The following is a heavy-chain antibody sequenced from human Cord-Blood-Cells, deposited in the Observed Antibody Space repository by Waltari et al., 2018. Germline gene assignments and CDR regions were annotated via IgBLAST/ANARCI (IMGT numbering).Heavy chain of an antibody. V-gene: IGHV4-39*02. CDR3: ARETGYCSSTSCYRGAFDI. CDR2: IYYSGST. Sequence: QLQLQESGPGLVKPSETLSLTCTVSGGSISSSSYYWGWIRQPPGKGLEWIGSIYYSGSTYHNPSLKSRVTISVDTSKDQFSLELSSVTAADTAVYYCARETGYCSSTSCYRGAFDIWGQGTMVTVSS. CDR1: GGSISSSSYY. D-gene: IGHD2-2*02. J-gene: IGHJ3*02.